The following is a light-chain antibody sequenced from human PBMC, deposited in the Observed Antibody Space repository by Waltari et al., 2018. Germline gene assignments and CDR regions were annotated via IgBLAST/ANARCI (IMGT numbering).Light chain of an antibody. J-gene: IGLJ3*02. Sequence: QLVLTQWPSASASLGASVKLTCPLSSGHRNNIIACLQQQPEKCPRYVMKVNSDGNHSKGDGIPDRFSGSRCGAERYLTSASLQSEDEADYYCQSGGHGTWVFGGGTKLTVL. CDR1: SGHRNNI. CDR3: QSGGHGTWV. V-gene: IGLV4-69*01. CDR2: VNSDGNH.